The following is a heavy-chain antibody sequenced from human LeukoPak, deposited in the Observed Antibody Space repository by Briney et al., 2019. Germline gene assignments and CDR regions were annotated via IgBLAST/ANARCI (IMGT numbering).Heavy chain of an antibody. CDR3: AREMDSSGYPTRDAFDI. D-gene: IGHD3-22*01. CDR1: GYTFTGYY. V-gene: IGHV1-46*01. CDR2: INPSGGST. J-gene: IGHJ3*02. Sequence: ASVKVSCKASGYTFTGYYMHWVRQAPGQGLEWMGIINPSGGSTSYAQKFQGRVTMTRDMSTSTVYMELSSLRSEDTAVYYCAREMDSSGYPTRDAFDIWGQGTMVTVSS.